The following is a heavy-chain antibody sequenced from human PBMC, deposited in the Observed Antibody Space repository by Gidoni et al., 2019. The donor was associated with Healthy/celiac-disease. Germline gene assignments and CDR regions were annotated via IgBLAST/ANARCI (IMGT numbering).Heavy chain of an antibody. CDR3: ARDVGYCSGGSCSYYMDV. CDR1: GGTFSSYA. CDR2: IIPILGIA. Sequence: QVQLVQSGAEVKKPGSSVKVSCKASGGTFSSYAISWVRQAPGQGLEWMGRIIPILGIANYAQKFQGRVTITADKSTSTAYMELSSLRSEDTAVYYCARDVGYCSGGSCSYYMDVWGKGTTVTVSS. V-gene: IGHV1-69*04. J-gene: IGHJ6*03. D-gene: IGHD2-15*01.